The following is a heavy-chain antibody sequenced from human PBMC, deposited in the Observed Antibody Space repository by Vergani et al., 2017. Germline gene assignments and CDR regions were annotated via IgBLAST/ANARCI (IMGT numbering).Heavy chain of an antibody. J-gene: IGHJ6*03. V-gene: IGHV1-2*02. CDR3: ARGGYSDDAYYYYYMDV. CDR2: INPNSGGT. Sequence: QVQLVQSGAEVKKPGASVTVSCKASGYTFTGYYMHWVRQAPGQGLEWMGWINPNSGGTNYAQKFQGRVTMTRDTSISTAYMELSRLRSDDTAVYYCARGGYSDDAYYYYYMDVWGKGTTVTVSS. CDR1: GYTFTGYY. D-gene: IGHD5-18*01.